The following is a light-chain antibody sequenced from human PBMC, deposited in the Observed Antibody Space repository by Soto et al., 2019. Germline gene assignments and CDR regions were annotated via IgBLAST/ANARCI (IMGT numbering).Light chain of an antibody. CDR2: WAS. Sequence: DIVTTQSPDSLAVSLGERATINCKSSQSVLYSSNNKNYLAWYQQTPGQPPRLLIYWASTRESGVPDRFSGSGSGTDFTLTISSLQAEDVAVYYCQQYYRTPWTFGQGTKVEIK. CDR3: QQYYRTPWT. V-gene: IGKV4-1*01. J-gene: IGKJ1*01. CDR1: QSVLYSSNNKNY.